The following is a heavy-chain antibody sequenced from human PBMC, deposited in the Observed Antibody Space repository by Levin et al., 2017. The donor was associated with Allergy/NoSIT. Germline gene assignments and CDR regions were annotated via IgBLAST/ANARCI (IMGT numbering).Heavy chain of an antibody. V-gene: IGHV3-48*03. CDR3: SLIPSTIRTYYYYSMDV. CDR2: ISTSGSTI. CDR1: GFTFSSYE. Sequence: RSGGSLRLSCVASGFTFSSYEMNWVRQAPGKGLEWVSYISTSGSTIYYADSVKGRFTISRDNAKNSLYLQMNSLRAEDTAVYYCSLIPSTIRTYYYYSMDVWGQGTTVTVSS. D-gene: IGHD5/OR15-5a*01. J-gene: IGHJ6*02.